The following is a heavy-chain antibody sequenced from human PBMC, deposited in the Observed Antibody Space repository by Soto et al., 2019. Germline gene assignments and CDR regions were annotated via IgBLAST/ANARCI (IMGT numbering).Heavy chain of an antibody. CDR2: IYYSGST. D-gene: IGHD6-13*01. CDR3: ARTPGGSSSSWYYYYGMDV. J-gene: IGHJ6*02. V-gene: IGHV4-39*07. Sequence: SETLSLTCTVSGGSISSSSYYWGWIRQPPGKGLEWIGSIYYSGSTYYNPSLKSRVTISVDTSKNQFSLKLSSVTAADTAVYYCARTPGGSSSSWYYYYGMDVWGQGTTVTVSS. CDR1: GGSISSSSYY.